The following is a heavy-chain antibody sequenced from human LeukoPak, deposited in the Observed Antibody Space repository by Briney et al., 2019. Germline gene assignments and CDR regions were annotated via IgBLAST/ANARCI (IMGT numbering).Heavy chain of an antibody. V-gene: IGHV4-34*01. Sequence: SETLSLTCAVYGWSFSRYYWSWIRQPPGKGLEWIGEINHSGSTNYNPSLKSRVTISVDTPKNQFSLKLSSVTAADTAVYYCARRKRYGCSSNSCLLNWFDPWGQGTLVTVSS. D-gene: IGHD2-2*01. CDR3: ARRKRYGCSSNSCLLNWFDP. CDR1: GWSFSRYY. CDR2: INHSGST. J-gene: IGHJ5*02.